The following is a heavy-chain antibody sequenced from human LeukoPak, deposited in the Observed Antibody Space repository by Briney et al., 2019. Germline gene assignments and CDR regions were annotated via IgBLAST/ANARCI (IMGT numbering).Heavy chain of an antibody. CDR3: ARHGNWNDIEY. V-gene: IGHV4-59*08. CDR2: IYYSGTT. CDR1: GGSISTFY. D-gene: IGHD1-20*01. J-gene: IGHJ4*02. Sequence: KPSETLSLTRTVSGGSISTFYWSWIRQPPGKGLEWIGYIYYSGTTDYNPSLKSRVTISVDTSKNQFSLKLSSVTAADTAVYYCARHGNWNDIEYWGQGALVTVSS.